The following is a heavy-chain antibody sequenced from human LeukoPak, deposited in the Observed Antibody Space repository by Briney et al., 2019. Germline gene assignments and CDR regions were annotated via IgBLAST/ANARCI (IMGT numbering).Heavy chain of an antibody. CDR3: GAAYSGSSPFDY. Sequence: GGSLRLSCSASAFTFSIYAMSWVRQAPGKGLEWVSAITGSGGSTYYADSVQGRFTISRDNAKNSLFLQMNSLRAEDTAVYYCGAAYSGSSPFDYWGQGTLVTVSS. D-gene: IGHD1-26*01. J-gene: IGHJ4*02. CDR1: AFTFSIYA. CDR2: ITGSGGST. V-gene: IGHV3-23*01.